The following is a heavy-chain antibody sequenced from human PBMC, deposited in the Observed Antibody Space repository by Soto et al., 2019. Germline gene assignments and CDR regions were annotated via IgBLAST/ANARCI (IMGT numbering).Heavy chain of an antibody. CDR1: GGTFSSYS. D-gene: IGHD1-26*01. J-gene: IGHJ4*02. V-gene: IGHV1-69*01. CDR3: ARDGGMHSGGIDY. Sequence: QVQLVQSGAEVKKPGSSVKVSCKASGGTFSSYSINWVRQAPGQGLEWMGEIIPIFGTANYAQKFQGRVTITADESTSTAYMELSSLRYEDTAVYYCARDGGMHSGGIDYWGQGTLVTVSS. CDR2: IIPIFGTA.